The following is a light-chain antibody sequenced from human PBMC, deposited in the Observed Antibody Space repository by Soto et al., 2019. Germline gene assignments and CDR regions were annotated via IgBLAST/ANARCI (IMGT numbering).Light chain of an antibody. CDR3: CSYAGSRGLV. V-gene: IGLV1-40*01. J-gene: IGLJ2*01. CDR1: SSNLGAGYD. Sequence: QSVLTQPPSVSGAPGQRVTISCTGNSSNLGAGYDVHWYQQLPGAAPKLVIFGNRNRPSGVSNRFSGSKSGNTASLTISGLQAEDEADYYCCSYAGSRGLVFGGGTQLTVL. CDR2: GNR.